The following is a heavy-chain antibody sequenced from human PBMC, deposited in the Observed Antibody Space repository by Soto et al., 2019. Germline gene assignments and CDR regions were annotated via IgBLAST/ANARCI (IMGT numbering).Heavy chain of an antibody. J-gene: IGHJ6*02. D-gene: IGHD6-13*01. CDR1: GYTFTSYA. V-gene: IGHV1-3*01. CDR2: INAGNGNT. Sequence: GASVKVSCKASGYTFTSYAMHWVRQAPGQRLEWMGWINAGNGNTKYSQKFQGRVTITRDTSASTAYMELSSPRSEDTAVYYCARGAYSSSWAYYGMDVWGQGTTVTVSS. CDR3: ARGAYSSSWAYYGMDV.